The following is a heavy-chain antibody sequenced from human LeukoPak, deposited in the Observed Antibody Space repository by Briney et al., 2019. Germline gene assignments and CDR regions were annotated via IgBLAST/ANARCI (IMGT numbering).Heavy chain of an antibody. J-gene: IGHJ4*02. D-gene: IGHD6-13*01. CDR2: IYYSGST. V-gene: IGHV4-39*07. CDR3: ARVKPGIAADY. Sequence: PETLSLTCTVSGGSISSSSYYWGWIRQPPGKGLEWIGSIYYSGSTYYNPSLKSRVTISVDTSKNQFSLKLSSVTAADTAVYYCARVKPGIAADYWGQGTLVTVSS. CDR1: GGSISSSSYY.